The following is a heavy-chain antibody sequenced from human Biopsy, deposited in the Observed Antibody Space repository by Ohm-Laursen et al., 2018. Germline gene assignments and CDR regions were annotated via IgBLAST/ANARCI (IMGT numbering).Heavy chain of an antibody. CDR3: ARGSNDFGGLYFPR. CDR1: GGSFTGHY. D-gene: IGHD4-23*01. V-gene: IGHV4-59*11. J-gene: IGHJ4*02. Sequence: GTPSLTCTVSGGSFTGHYWSWIRQPPGKGLEWIGHISCTGYTSYNASLKSRVTISVDTSRNHFSLRLSSLTAADTAVYYCARGSNDFGGLYFPRWGQGTLLTVSS. CDR2: ISCTGYT.